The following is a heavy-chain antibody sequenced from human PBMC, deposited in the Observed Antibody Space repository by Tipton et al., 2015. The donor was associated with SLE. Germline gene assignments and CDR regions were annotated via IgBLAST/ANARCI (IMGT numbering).Heavy chain of an antibody. V-gene: IGHV3-66*02. Sequence: SLRLSCAASGFTVRSDYMSWVRQAPGKGLECVSDIYSDGSTHYADSVKGRFTISRGNSKNTLYLQMNSLRAEDTAVYYCTRDYWGMGRNWGQGTLVTVSS. D-gene: IGHD2-21*01. CDR3: TRDYWGMGRN. J-gene: IGHJ4*02. CDR1: GFTVRSDY. CDR2: IYSDGST.